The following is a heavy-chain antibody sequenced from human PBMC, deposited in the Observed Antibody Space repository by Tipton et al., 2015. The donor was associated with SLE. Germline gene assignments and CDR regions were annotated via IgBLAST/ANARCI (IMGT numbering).Heavy chain of an antibody. Sequence: TLSLTCTVSGGSLNGGDYYWGWVRQPPGKGLAWIGFIYYSGNTFYNPSLESRLTMSVDTSKNQFSLMLTSVTAADTAVYYCARDIDQNWFDPWGRGTLVTVSS. D-gene: IGHD3-16*02. CDR3: ARDIDQNWFDP. V-gene: IGHV4-30-4*01. CDR2: IYYSGNT. CDR1: GGSLNGGDYY. J-gene: IGHJ5*02.